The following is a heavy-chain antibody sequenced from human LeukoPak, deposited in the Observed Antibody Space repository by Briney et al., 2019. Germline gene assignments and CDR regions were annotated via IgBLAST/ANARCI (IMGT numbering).Heavy chain of an antibody. CDR1: GYTSTNSY. CDR2: IRPGDGSR. D-gene: IGHD2-21*01. J-gene: IGHJ4*02. CDR3: ATDGGHWDFDY. Sequence: ASVKVSCESSGYTSTNSYIHWVRQAPGQGLDWMGIIRPGDGSRDYAEKFQGRVTVTSDTSTSTVYMDLSSLRSEDTAVYYCATDGGHWDFDYWGQGTLVTVSS. V-gene: IGHV1-46*01.